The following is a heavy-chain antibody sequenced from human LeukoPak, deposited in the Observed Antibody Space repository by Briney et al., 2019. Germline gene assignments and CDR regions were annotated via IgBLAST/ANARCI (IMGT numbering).Heavy chain of an antibody. J-gene: IGHJ6*02. CDR1: GFTFSSYE. CDR2: ISSSGSTI. Sequence: GGSLRLSCAASGFTFSSYEMNWVRQAPGKGLEWVSYISSSGSTIYYADSVKGRFTISRDNAKNSLYLQMNSLRAEDTAVYYCAKPGDGSGYYDYYYGMDVWGQGTTVTVSS. D-gene: IGHD3-22*01. CDR3: AKPGDGSGYYDYYYGMDV. V-gene: IGHV3-48*03.